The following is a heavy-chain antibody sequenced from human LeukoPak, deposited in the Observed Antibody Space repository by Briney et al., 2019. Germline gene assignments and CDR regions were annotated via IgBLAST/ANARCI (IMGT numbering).Heavy chain of an antibody. J-gene: IGHJ4*02. CDR2: INHSGST. D-gene: IGHD4-17*01. CDR3: ARVARKTTVTTIYFDY. CDR1: GGSFSGYY. Sequence: AETLSLTCAVYGGSFSGYYWSWIRQPPGKGLEWIGEINHSGSTNYNPSLKSRVTISVDTSKNQFSLKLSSVTAADTAVYYCARVARKTTVTTIYFDYWGQGTLVTVSS. V-gene: IGHV4-34*01.